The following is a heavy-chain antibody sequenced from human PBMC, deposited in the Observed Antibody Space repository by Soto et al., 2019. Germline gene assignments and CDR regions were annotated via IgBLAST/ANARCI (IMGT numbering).Heavy chain of an antibody. CDR1: GFTFSSYW. J-gene: IGHJ3*02. CDR2: IKQDGSEK. CDR3: ARRSYGDYRLDAFDI. D-gene: IGHD4-17*01. V-gene: IGHV3-7*01. Sequence: EVQLVESGGGLVQPGGSLRLSCAASGFTFSSYWMSWVRQAPGKGLEWVANIKQDGSEKYYVDSVKGRFTISRDNAKNSLYLQMNSLRAEDTAVYYCARRSYGDYRLDAFDIWGQGTMVTVSS.